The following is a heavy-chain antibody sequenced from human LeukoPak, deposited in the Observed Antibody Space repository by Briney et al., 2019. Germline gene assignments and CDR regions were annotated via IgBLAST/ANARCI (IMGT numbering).Heavy chain of an antibody. D-gene: IGHD5-24*01. CDR3: ARAPAWLQPRFDY. Sequence: GGSLRLSCAASGFTFSSYAMHWVRQAPGKGLEWVAVISYDGSNIYYADSVKGRFTISRDNSKNTLYLQMNSLRAEDTAVYYCARAPAWLQPRFDYWGQGTLVTVSS. CDR2: ISYDGSNI. V-gene: IGHV3-30-3*01. J-gene: IGHJ4*02. CDR1: GFTFSSYA.